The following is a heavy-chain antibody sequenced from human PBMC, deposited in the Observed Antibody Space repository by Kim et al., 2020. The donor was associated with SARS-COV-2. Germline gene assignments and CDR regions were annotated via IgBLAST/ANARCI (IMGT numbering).Heavy chain of an antibody. CDR2: INAGNGNT. CDR1: GYTFTDYV. D-gene: IGHD6-19*01. V-gene: IGHV1-3*01. CDR3: ARTIALAGTASFGY. Sequence: ASVKVSCKTSGYTFTDYVMHWVRQPPGQRLEWMGWINAGNGNTKYSQKFQGRVTITRDTSASTAYMELSSLRSEDTAVYYCARTIALAGTASFGYWGQGTLVTVSS. J-gene: IGHJ4*02.